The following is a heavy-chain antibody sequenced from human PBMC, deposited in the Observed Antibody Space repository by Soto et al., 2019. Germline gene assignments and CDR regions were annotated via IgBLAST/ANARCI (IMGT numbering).Heavy chain of an antibody. CDR2: IYHSGST. D-gene: IGHD4-17*01. Sequence: PSETLSLTCAVSGGSISSSNWWSWVRQPPGKGLEWIGEIYHSGSTNYNPSLKSRVTISVDKSKNQFSLKLSSVTAADTAVYYCARDRDYGDYSFDYWGQGTLVTVSS. CDR1: GGSISSSNW. J-gene: IGHJ4*02. V-gene: IGHV4-4*02. CDR3: ARDRDYGDYSFDY.